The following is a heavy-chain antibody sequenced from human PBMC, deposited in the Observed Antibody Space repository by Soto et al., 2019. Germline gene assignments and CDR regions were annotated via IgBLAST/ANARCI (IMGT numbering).Heavy chain of an antibody. D-gene: IGHD6-6*01. CDR2: INPNSGGT. CDR3: ARDLYSSSSRLLYYYYGMDV. J-gene: IGHJ6*02. V-gene: IGHV1-2*02. Sequence: ASVKVSCKASGYTFTGYYMHWVRQAPGQGLEWMGWINPNSGGTNYAQKFQGRVTMTRDTSISTAYMELSRLRSDDTAVYYCARDLYSSSSRLLYYYYGMDVWGQGTTVTAP. CDR1: GYTFTGYY.